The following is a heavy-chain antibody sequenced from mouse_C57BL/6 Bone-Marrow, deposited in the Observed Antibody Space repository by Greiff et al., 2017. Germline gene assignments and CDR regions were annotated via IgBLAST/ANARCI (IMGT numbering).Heavy chain of an antibody. CDR1: GYTFTSYG. Sequence: QVQLQQSGAELARPGASVKLSCKASGYTFTSYGISWVKQRTGQGLEWIGEIYPRSGNTYYNEKFKGKATLTADKSSSTAYMELRSLTSEDSAVYFCARSGGYYGFAYWGQGTLVTVSA. CDR3: ARSGGYYGFAY. J-gene: IGHJ3*01. CDR2: IYPRSGNT. V-gene: IGHV1-81*01. D-gene: IGHD2-3*01.